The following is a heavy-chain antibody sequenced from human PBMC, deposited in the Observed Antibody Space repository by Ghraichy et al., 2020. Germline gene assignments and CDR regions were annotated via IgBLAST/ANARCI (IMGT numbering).Heavy chain of an antibody. Sequence: GGSRRLSCVGSGFSFSSYSMNWVRQSPGKGLEWVSYISMSSRNKGYADSVRGRFTISRDNAQNSLYLEMNSLRDEDTAIYYCARGSTVGRFVNFAGMDVWGQGTTVTVSS. D-gene: IGHD4-23*01. J-gene: IGHJ6*02. CDR2: ISMSSRNK. CDR3: ARGSTVGRFVNFAGMDV. V-gene: IGHV3-48*02. CDR1: GFSFSSYS.